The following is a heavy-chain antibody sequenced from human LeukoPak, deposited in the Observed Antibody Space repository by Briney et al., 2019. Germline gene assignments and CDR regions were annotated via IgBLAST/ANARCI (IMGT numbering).Heavy chain of an antibody. CDR3: ARFTYYYGSGSNDAFDI. V-gene: IGHV4-59*01. CDR1: GHSISSYY. D-gene: IGHD3-10*01. Sequence: PETLSLTCTVSGHSISSYYWSWLRQPPGKGLEWLGYIYYSGSTNYNPSLKSRVTISVDASKNQFSLKLSSVTAADTAVYYCARFTYYYGSGSNDAFDIWGQGTMVTVSS. J-gene: IGHJ3*02. CDR2: IYYSGST.